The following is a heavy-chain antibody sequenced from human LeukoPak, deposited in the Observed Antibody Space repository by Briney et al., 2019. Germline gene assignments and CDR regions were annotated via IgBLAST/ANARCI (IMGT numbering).Heavy chain of an antibody. J-gene: IGHJ4*02. V-gene: IGHV3-30*18. D-gene: IGHD1-1*01. CDR3: AKGGGNGGDYFDY. Sequence: GGSLRLSCAASGFTFSSYGMHWVRQAPGKGLEWVAVISYDGSNKYYADSVKGRFTISRDNSKNTLYLQMNSLRAEDTAVYYCAKGGGNGGDYFDYRGQGTLVTVSS. CDR2: ISYDGSNK. CDR1: GFTFSSYG.